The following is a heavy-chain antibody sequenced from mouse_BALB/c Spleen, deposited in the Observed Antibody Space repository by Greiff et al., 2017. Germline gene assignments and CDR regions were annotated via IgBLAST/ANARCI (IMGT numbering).Heavy chain of an antibody. V-gene: IGHV1-54*01. CDR2: INPGSGGT. CDR1: GYAFTNYL. J-gene: IGHJ1*01. CDR3: ARGDGSSYGWYFDV. D-gene: IGHD1-1*01. Sequence: QVQLKQSGAELVRPGTSVKVSCKASGYAFTNYLIEWVKQRPGQGLEWIGVINPGSGGTNYNEKFKGKATLTADKSSSTAYMQLSSLTSDDSAVYFCARGDGSSYGWYFDVWGAGTTVTVSS.